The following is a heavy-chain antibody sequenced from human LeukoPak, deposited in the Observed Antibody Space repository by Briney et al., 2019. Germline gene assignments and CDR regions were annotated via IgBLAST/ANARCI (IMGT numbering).Heavy chain of an antibody. D-gene: IGHD6-13*01. J-gene: IGHJ4*02. V-gene: IGHV3-23*01. Sequence: GGSLTLSCAASGFTFGTSAMSWVRQAPGKGPEWVSTFGRSGSDTYYSDSVKGRFTIFRDNSKNTLYLQMNSLRDEDTAVYYCAKGSLGSWYYFDYWGQGTLVTVSS. CDR1: GFTFGTSA. CDR3: AKGSLGSWYYFDY. CDR2: FGRSGSDT.